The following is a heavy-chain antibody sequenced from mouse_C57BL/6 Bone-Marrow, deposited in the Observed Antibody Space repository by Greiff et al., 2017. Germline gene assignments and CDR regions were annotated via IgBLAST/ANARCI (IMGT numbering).Heavy chain of an antibody. D-gene: IGHD1-1*01. CDR2: IHPNSGST. CDR1: GYTFTSYW. V-gene: IGHV1-64*01. CDR3: AKSFFTTVDY. Sequence: VQLQQPGAELVKPGASVKLSCKASGYTFTSYWLHWVKQRPGQGLEWIGMIHPNSGSTNYNEKFKSKDTLPVDTTANTAYMQLSSLTSEDSAVYYCAKSFFTTVDYWGQGTTLTVSA. J-gene: IGHJ2*01.